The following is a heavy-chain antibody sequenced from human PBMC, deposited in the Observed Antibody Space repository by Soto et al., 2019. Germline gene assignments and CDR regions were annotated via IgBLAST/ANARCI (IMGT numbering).Heavy chain of an antibody. CDR3: ARDRIYSSGWYCDH. CDR1: GFTFSNYW. CDR2: IKQDGTEK. D-gene: IGHD6-19*01. J-gene: IGHJ4*02. Sequence: EVQLVESGGDLVQPGGSLRLSCAASGFTFSNYWMSWVRQAPGKGLEWVANIKQDGTEKYYVDSVKGRFTISRDNTKNSLYLQMNNLRADDTAVYYCARDRIYSSGWYCDHWGQGTLVTASS. V-gene: IGHV3-7*05.